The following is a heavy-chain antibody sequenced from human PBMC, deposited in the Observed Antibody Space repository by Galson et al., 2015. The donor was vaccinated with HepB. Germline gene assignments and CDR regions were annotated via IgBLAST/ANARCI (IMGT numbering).Heavy chain of an antibody. CDR3: ARARYSYGKAFDY. CDR1: GYIFISYY. D-gene: IGHD5-18*01. CDR2: INPSGGST. V-gene: IGHV1-46*03. J-gene: IGHJ4*02. Sequence: SVKVSCKASGYIFISYYMHWVRQAPGQGLEWMGIINPSGGSTSYAQKFQGRVTMTRDTSTSTVYMELSSLRSEDTAVYYCARARYSYGKAFDYWGQGTLVTVSS.